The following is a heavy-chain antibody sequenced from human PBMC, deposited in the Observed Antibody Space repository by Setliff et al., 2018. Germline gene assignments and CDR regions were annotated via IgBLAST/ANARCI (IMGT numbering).Heavy chain of an antibody. CDR3: TRGGERYHTAN. CDR2: IYHDGNP. D-gene: IGHD2-2*01. J-gene: IGHJ4*02. Sequence: SETLSLTCAVSGVSVNSLTWWGWVRQTPGKGLEWIGFIYHDGNPKFNPSVNYNPSLKSRVTMSIDKSKNQFSLNLRSVTAADTAVYYCTRGGERYHTANWGQGLLVTVS. CDR1: GVSVNSLTW. V-gene: IGHV4-28*03.